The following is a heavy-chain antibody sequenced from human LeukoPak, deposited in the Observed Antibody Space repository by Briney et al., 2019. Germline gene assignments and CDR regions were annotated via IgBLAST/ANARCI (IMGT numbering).Heavy chain of an antibody. D-gene: IGHD3-10*01. CDR1: GYTFTGYY. CDR3: ARGSSVLLWFRELLPNY. J-gene: IGHJ4*02. CDR2: INPNSGGT. V-gene: IGHV1-2*02. Sequence: GAPVKVSCEASGYTFTGYYMHWVRQAPGQGLEWMGWINPNSGGTNCAQKFQGRVTMTRDTSISTAYMELSRLRSDDTAVYYCARGSSVLLWFRELLPNYWGQGTLVTVSS.